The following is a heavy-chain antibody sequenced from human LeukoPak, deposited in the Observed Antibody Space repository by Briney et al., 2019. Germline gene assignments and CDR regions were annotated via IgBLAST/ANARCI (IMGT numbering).Heavy chain of an antibody. Sequence: GGSLRLSCAASGFTFSSYSMNWGREAPGKGLEWVSSISSSSSYIYYADSVKGRFTISRDNAKNSLYLQMNSLRAEDTAVYYCATTITIFGVVRYYYYYYYMDVWGKGTTVTVSS. D-gene: IGHD3-3*01. CDR3: ATTITIFGVVRYYYYYYYMDV. V-gene: IGHV3-21*01. CDR1: GFTFSSYS. CDR2: ISSSSSYI. J-gene: IGHJ6*03.